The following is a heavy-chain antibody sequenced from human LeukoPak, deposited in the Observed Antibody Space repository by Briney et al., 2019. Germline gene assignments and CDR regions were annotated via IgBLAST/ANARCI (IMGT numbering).Heavy chain of an antibody. J-gene: IGHJ4*02. CDR1: GGSFSGYY. Sequence: PSETLSLTCAVYGGSFSGYYWSWVRQPPGKGLEWIGEINHSGSTNYNPSLKSRVTISVDTSKNQFSLKLSSVTAADTAVYYCAGGLSRVGATNDYGGKGTLFTVSS. D-gene: IGHD1-26*01. CDR3: AGGLSRVGATNDY. V-gene: IGHV4-34*01. CDR2: INHSGST.